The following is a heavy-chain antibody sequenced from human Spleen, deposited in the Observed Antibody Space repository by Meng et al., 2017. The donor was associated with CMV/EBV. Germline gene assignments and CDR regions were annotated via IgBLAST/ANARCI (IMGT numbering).Heavy chain of an antibody. CDR2: IVPVLGSP. D-gene: IGHD6-6*01. J-gene: IGHJ4*02. V-gene: IGHV1-69*05. CDR3: ARGLSIAGRPRYFEF. CDR1: GGTFNTYA. Sequence: CKTSGGTFNTYAISWVRQAPGQGLEWMGGIVPVLGSPHYAQTLQCRVTITTSTNTAYMELRSLRSEDTAVYYCARGLSIAGRPRYFEFWGQGTLVTVSS.